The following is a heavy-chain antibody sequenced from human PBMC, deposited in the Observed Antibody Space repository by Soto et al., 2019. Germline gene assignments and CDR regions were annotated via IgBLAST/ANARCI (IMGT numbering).Heavy chain of an antibody. CDR2: IIPIFGTA. D-gene: IGHD2-21*02. Sequence: SVKVSCKASGGTFSIYAISCVVQAPGQGLEWMGGIIPIFGTANYAQKFQGRVTITADKSTSTAYMELSSLRSEDTAVYYCARVLNSDTPGMDVWGQGTTVTVSS. V-gene: IGHV1-69*06. CDR3: ARVLNSDTPGMDV. J-gene: IGHJ6*02. CDR1: GGTFSIYA.